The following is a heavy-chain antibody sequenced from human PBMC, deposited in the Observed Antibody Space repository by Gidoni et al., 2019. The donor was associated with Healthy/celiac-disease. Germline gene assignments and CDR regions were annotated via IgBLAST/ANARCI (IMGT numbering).Heavy chain of an antibody. D-gene: IGHD6-6*01. V-gene: IGHV1-46*01. CDR1: GYTFTSYY. CDR3: ARDWYSSSGYYYYGMDV. J-gene: IGHJ6*02. CDR2: INPSGGST. Sequence: QVQLVQSGAEVTKPGASVTVSCKASGYTFTSYYMHWVRPAPGQGREWMGIINPSGGSTSYAQKFQGRVTMTRDTSTSTVYMELSSLRSEDTAVYYCARDWYSSSGYYYYGMDVWGQGTTVTVSS.